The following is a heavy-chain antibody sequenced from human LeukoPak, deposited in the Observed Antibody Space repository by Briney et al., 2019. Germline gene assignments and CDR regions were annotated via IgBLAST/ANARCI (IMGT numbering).Heavy chain of an antibody. J-gene: IGHJ4*02. D-gene: IGHD3-22*01. V-gene: IGHV4-59*01. CDR3: ARVGRDYDSSGYYPYYFDY. CDR2: IYYSGST. Sequence: PSETLSLTCTVSGGSISSYYWSWIRQPPGKGLEWIGYIYYSGSTNYNPSLKSRVTISVDTSKNQFSLKLSSVTAADTAVYYCARVGRDYDSSGYYPYYFDYWGQGTLVTVSS. CDR1: GGSISSYY.